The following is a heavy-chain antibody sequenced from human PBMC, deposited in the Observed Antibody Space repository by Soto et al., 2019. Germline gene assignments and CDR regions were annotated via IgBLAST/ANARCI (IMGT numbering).Heavy chain of an antibody. Sequence: QVQRVQSGAEVKKPGSSVKVSCKASGGTFSSYAISWVRQAPGQGLEWMGGIIPIFGTANYAQKFQGRVTITADESTSTAYMELSSLRSEDTAVYYCARVGSGELGLVVAAWEWYFDLWGRGTLVTVSS. J-gene: IGHJ2*01. CDR2: IIPIFGTA. CDR1: GGTFSSYA. CDR3: ARVGSGELGLVVAAWEWYFDL. V-gene: IGHV1-69*01. D-gene: IGHD2-15*01.